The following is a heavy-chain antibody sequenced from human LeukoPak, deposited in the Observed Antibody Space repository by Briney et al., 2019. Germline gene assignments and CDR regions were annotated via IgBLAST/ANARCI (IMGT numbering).Heavy chain of an antibody. V-gene: IGHV3-9*01. CDR3: GRDPYYDSPDY. CDR1: GFTFDDYA. D-gene: IGHD3-22*01. CDR2: ISWNSGSI. Sequence: GGSLRLSCAASGFTFDDYAMHWVRQAPGKGLEWVSGISWNSGSIGYVDSVKGRFTISRDNAKNSLYLQMYSLRVEDTAVYYCGRDPYYDSPDYWGRGTLVTVSS. J-gene: IGHJ4*02.